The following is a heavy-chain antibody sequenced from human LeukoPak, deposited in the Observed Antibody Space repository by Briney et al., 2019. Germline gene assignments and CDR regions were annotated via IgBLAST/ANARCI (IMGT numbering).Heavy chain of an antibody. D-gene: IGHD6-13*01. J-gene: IGHJ4*02. V-gene: IGHV1-18*01. CDR1: GYTFTSYG. Sequence: ASVKVSCKASGYTFTSYGISWVRQAPGQGLEWMGWISAYNGNTNYAQKLQGRVTMTTDTSTSTAYMELRSLRSDDTAVYYCAGLSPTLFLRSSRRKYYFDYWGQGTLVTVSS. CDR3: AGLSPTLFLRSSRRKYYFDY. CDR2: ISAYNGNT.